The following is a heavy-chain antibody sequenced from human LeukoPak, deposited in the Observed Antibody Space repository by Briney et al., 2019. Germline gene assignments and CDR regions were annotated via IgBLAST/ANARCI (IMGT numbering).Heavy chain of an antibody. CDR3: ARGYGSHSAGYYFDY. D-gene: IGHD1-26*01. Sequence: EGSLRLSCAASGFIFSSYGMNWVRQAPGKGLEWVSSITSGTTYTYYADSVKGRFTLSRDNAKTSLYLQMNSLRAEDTAIYYCARGYGSHSAGYYFDYWGQGTLVTVSS. CDR1: GFIFSSYG. J-gene: IGHJ4*02. CDR2: ITSGTTYT. V-gene: IGHV3-21*01.